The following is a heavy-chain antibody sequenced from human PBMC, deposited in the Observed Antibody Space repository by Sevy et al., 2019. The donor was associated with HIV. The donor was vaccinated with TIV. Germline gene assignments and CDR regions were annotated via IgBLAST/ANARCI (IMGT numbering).Heavy chain of an antibody. V-gene: IGHV3-48*02. J-gene: IGHJ3*02. CDR3: ARDFRSSSWGRHSAFDI. CDR2: ISSSSSTI. D-gene: IGHD6-13*01. CDR1: GFTFSSYS. Sequence: GGSLRLSCAASGFTFSSYSMNWVRQAPGKGLEWVSYISSSSSTIYYADSVKGRFTISRDNAKNSLYLQMNSLRDEDTAVYYCARDFRSSSWGRHSAFDIWGQGTMVTVSS.